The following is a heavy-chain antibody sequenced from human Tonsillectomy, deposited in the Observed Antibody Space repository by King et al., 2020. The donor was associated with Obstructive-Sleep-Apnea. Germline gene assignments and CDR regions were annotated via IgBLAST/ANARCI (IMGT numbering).Heavy chain of an antibody. D-gene: IGHD1-1*01. CDR3: ARDLGLAMGERIWYFDL. J-gene: IGHJ2*01. V-gene: IGHV4-39*07. CDR2: IYYSGST. Sequence: QLQLQESGPGLVKPSETLSLTCTVSGGSISSSSYYWCWIRPPPGKWLEWIGSIYYSGSTYYNPSLKRRVTISDDTSKNQFSLKLSSVTAADTAVYYCARDLGLAMGERIWYFDLWGRGTLVTVSS. CDR1: GGSISSSSYY.